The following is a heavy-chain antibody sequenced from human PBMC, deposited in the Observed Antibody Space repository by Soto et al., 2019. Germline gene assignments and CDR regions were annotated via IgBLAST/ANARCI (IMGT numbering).Heavy chain of an antibody. CDR2: ISAYNGNT. CDR1: GYTFTSYG. CDR3: GSDRLGYTSAPFDY. Sequence: ASVKVSCKASGYTFTSYGISWVRQAPGQGLEGMGWISAYNGNTNYAQKLQGRVTMTTDTSTSTAYMELRSLRSDDTAVYYCGSDRLGYTSAPFDYWGQGTRVTVAS. J-gene: IGHJ4*02. D-gene: IGHD5-18*01. V-gene: IGHV1-18*01.